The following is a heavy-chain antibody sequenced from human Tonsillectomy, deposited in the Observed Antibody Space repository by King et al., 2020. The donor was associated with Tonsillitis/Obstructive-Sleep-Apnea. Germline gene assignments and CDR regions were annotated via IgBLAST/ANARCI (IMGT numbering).Heavy chain of an antibody. CDR3: AREGGYDSSGYDSDAFDI. V-gene: IGHV3-11*06. Sequence: VQLVEAGGGLVKPGGSLRLSCAASGFTFSDYYMSWVRQAPGKGLEWVAYISTSSTYTNYADSVRGRFTISRDNAKNSLYLQMTSLRAEDTAVYYCAREGGYDSSGYDSDAFDIWGQGTMVTVSS. CDR2: ISTSSTYT. J-gene: IGHJ3*02. CDR1: GFTFSDYY. D-gene: IGHD3-22*01.